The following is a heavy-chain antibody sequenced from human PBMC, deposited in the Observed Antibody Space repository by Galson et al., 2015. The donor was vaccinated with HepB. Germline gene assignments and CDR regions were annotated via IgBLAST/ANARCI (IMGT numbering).Heavy chain of an antibody. Sequence: SLRLSCAASGFMFDDYTMYWVRQAPGKGLEWVSLISWDGGDTYYADSVKGRITVSRDNSKNSLYLQVNSLRNEDTAMYYCAKEITDRRHSYGYLLGAFDVWGQGTMVTVSS. J-gene: IGHJ3*01. V-gene: IGHV3-43*01. D-gene: IGHD5-18*01. CDR2: ISWDGGDT. CDR1: GFMFDDYT. CDR3: AKEITDRRHSYGYLLGAFDV.